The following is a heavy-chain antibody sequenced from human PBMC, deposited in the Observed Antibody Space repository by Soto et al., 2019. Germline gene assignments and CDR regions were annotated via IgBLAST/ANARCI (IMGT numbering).Heavy chain of an antibody. CDR1: GGSFRGNI. CDR3: APGGDILVVPT. CDR2: INHRGTI. V-gene: IGHV4-34*01. J-gene: IGHJ5*02. Sequence: QMQLQQWGAGLLKRSETRSLTCAVYGGSFRGNIWSWVRQSPGKGLEWIGEINHRGTINYNPSLKSRVTISVDTSKQQFFLKLTSVTAVDTAVYYCAPGGDILVVPTWSQGTLVTVSS. D-gene: IGHD2-2*01.